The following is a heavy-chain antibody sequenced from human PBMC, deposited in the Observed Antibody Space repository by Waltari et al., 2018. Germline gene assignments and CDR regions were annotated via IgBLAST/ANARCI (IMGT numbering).Heavy chain of an antibody. D-gene: IGHD3-10*01. Sequence: QVPLVQSGAEVKKPGASVKVSCKASGYTFTSYGISWVRQAPGQGLEWMGWSSAYNGNTNYAQKLQDRVTMTTDTSTSTAYMELRSLRSDDTAVYYCARVGEGYVHYYYYGMDVWGQGTTVTVSS. J-gene: IGHJ6*02. CDR3: ARVGEGYVHYYYYGMDV. CDR2: SSAYNGNT. V-gene: IGHV1-18*04. CDR1: GYTFTSYG.